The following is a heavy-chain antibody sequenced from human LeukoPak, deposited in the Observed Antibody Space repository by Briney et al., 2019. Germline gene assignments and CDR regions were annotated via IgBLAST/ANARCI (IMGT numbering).Heavy chain of an antibody. CDR2: IYYSGST. Sequence: SETLSLTCPVSGGSISSYYWSWIRQPPGKGLEWIGYIYYSGSTNYNPSLKSRVTISVDTSKNQFSLKLSSVAAADTAVYYCARGKDGSGTFDYWGQGTLVTVSS. CDR1: GGSISSYY. V-gene: IGHV4-59*01. D-gene: IGHD3-10*01. J-gene: IGHJ4*02. CDR3: ARGKDGSGTFDY.